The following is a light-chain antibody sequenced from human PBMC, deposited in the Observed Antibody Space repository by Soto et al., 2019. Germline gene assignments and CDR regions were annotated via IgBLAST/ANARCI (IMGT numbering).Light chain of an antibody. J-gene: IGKJ2*01. Sequence: DIQMTQSPFSLSASVGDRVSITCRASQSISNYLNWYQQQPGRAPKLLVFAASRLQSGVQSRFSGSGSGTDFTLTISSLQPEDFATYYCQQSYSTPYTFGQGNKLEIK. CDR3: QQSYSTPYT. CDR2: AAS. CDR1: QSISNY. V-gene: IGKV1-39*01.